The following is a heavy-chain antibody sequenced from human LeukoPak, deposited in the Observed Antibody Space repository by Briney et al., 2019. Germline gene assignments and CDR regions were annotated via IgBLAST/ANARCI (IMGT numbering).Heavy chain of an antibody. CDR2: INHNGNVN. CDR3: ARGGGLDV. Sequence: GGSLRLSCAASGFTFSSYWMDWARQAPGKGLEWVASINHNGNVNYYVDSVKGRFTISRDNAKNSLYLQMSNLRAEDTAVHFCARGGGLDVWGQGATVTVSS. D-gene: IGHD3-16*01. CDR1: GFTFSSYW. J-gene: IGHJ6*02. V-gene: IGHV3-7*03.